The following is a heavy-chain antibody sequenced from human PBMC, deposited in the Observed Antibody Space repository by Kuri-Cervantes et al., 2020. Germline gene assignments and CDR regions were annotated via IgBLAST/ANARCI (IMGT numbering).Heavy chain of an antibody. CDR1: GDSITTNPYY. CDR2: GSA. Sequence: SETLSLTCTVSGDSITTNPYYWGWIRQSPGKGLEWIGTGSAHYNPSLRSRVTISVDTSKNQFSLKVNSVTAADTSLYYCAKGMTKLDYWGQGTLVTVSS. V-gene: IGHV4-39*01. CDR3: AKGMTKLDY. J-gene: IGHJ4*02.